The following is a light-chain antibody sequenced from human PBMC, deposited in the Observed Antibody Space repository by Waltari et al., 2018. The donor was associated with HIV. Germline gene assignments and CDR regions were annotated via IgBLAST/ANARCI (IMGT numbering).Light chain of an antibody. CDR1: NIGSKS. CDR3: QVWDSNTAV. V-gene: IGLV3-9*01. J-gene: IGLJ1*01. CDR2: NND. Sequence: SFVLTQAPSLSVALGQAAIIACGGNNIGSKSVHWYQKKPGQAPLLIMYNNDIRPSETPARFSGSNSGNMATLTVTRPQPADEADYYCQVWDSNTAVFGTGTKVTVL.